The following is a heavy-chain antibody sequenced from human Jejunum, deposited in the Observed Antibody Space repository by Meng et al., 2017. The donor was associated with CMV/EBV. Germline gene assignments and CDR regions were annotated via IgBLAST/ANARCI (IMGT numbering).Heavy chain of an antibody. V-gene: IGHV4-59*08. CDR1: GGSINSYY. Sequence: VQLKKSRPGLLKRSETLSLTFSVSGGSINSYYWGWIRQSPGKGLEWIGNIYNYGGTYYNPSLKSRVTISTDTSKNEFSLRLKSVTAADTAVYYCVRHGDCSSGSCYYHWFDPWGQGSLVTVSS. D-gene: IGHD2-2*01. CDR3: VRHGDCSSGSCYYHWFDP. J-gene: IGHJ5*02. CDR2: IYNYGGT.